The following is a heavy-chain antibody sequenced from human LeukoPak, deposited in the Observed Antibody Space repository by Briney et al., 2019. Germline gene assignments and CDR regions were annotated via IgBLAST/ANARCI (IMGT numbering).Heavy chain of an antibody. CDR1: GGSISSSNW. D-gene: IGHD2-2*01. CDR2: IYHSRST. V-gene: IGHV4-4*02. J-gene: IGHJ4*02. Sequence: SETLSLTCAVSGGSISSSNWWSWVRQPPGKGLEWIGEIYHSRSTNYNPSLKSRVTISVDKSKNQFSLKLSSVTAADTAVYYCARAGGLYCSSTSCPFDYWGQGTLVTVSS. CDR3: ARAGGLYCSSTSCPFDY.